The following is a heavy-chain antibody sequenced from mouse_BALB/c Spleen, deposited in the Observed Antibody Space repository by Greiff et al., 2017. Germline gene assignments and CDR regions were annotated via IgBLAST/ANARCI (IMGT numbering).Heavy chain of an antibody. CDR2: IWSGGST. J-gene: IGHJ4*01. D-gene: IGHD2-2*01. Sequence: QVQLKESGPGLVQPSQSLSITCTVSGFSLTSYGVHWVRQSPGKGLEWLGVIWSGGSTDYNAAFISRLSISKDNSKSQVFFKMNSLQANDTAIYYCARTMVTTVYAMDYWGQGTSVTVSS. CDR3: ARTMVTTVYAMDY. V-gene: IGHV2-2*02. CDR1: GFSLTSYG.